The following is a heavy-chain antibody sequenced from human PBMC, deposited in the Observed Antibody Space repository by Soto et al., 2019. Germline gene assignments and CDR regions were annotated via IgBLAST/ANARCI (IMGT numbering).Heavy chain of an antibody. Sequence: LRLSFAASGFTFISYELNWVRQAPGKGLEWVSYISSSGSTIYYADSVKGRFTISRDNAKNSLYLQMNSLRAEDTALYYCATHQLELRNGMDVWGQGTTVNVSS. CDR3: ATHQLELRNGMDV. CDR2: ISSSGSTI. D-gene: IGHD1-7*01. CDR1: GFTFISYE. J-gene: IGHJ6*02. V-gene: IGHV3-48*03.